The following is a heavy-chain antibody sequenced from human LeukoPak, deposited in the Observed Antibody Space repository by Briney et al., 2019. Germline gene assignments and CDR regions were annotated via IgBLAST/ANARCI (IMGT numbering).Heavy chain of an antibody. CDR2: ISAYNGNT. CDR3: AAYYYDSSGYSVFDY. D-gene: IGHD3-22*01. J-gene: IGHJ4*02. V-gene: IGHV1-18*01. CDR1: GYTFTSYG. Sequence: ASVKVSCKASGYTFTSYGISWVRQAPGQGLEWMGWISAYNGNTNYAQKLQGRVTMTRDTSISTAYMELSRLRSDDTAVYYCAAYYYDSSGYSVFDYWGQGTLVTVSS.